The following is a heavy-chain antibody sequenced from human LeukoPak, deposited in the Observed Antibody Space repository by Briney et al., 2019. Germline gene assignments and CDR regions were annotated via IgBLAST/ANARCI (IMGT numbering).Heavy chain of an antibody. V-gene: IGHV4-4*02. CDR1: GGSISSSNW. J-gene: IGHJ4*02. CDR3: AGSDDYAFYFDY. CDR2: IYHSGST. Sequence: PSGTLSLTCAVSGGSISSSNWWSWVRQPPGKELEWIGEIYHSGSTNYNPSLKSRVTISVDKSKNQFSLKLSSVTAADTAVYYCAGSDDYAFYFDYWGQGTLVTVSS. D-gene: IGHD4-17*01.